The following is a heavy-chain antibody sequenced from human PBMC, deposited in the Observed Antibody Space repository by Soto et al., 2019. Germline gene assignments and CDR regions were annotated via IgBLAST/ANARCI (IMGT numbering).Heavy chain of an antibody. V-gene: IGHV4-59*01. D-gene: IGHD3-16*02. CDR1: GGSISSYY. CDR3: ARVIMITFGGVIPLGYYFDY. J-gene: IGHJ4*02. Sequence: SETLSLTCTVSGGSISSYYWSWIRQPPGKGLEWIGYIYYSGSTNYNPSLKSRVTISVDTSKNQFSLKLSSVTAADTAVYYCARVIMITFGGVIPLGYYFDYWGQGTLVTVSS. CDR2: IYYSGST.